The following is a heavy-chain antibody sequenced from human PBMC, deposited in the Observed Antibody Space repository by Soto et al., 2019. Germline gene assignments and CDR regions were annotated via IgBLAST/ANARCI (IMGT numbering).Heavy chain of an antibody. Sequence: PSETLSLTSTVIGGSISSYYWRWIRQPPGKRLERIGYIYYSGSTNYNPSLKSRVTISVDTSKNQFSLKLSSVTAADTAVYYCARDVLWFGEPGGDYYYYGMDVRGQGTTVTVSS. CDR1: GGSISSYY. V-gene: IGHV4-59*01. CDR3: ARDVLWFGEPGGDYYYYGMDV. J-gene: IGHJ6*02. CDR2: IYYSGST. D-gene: IGHD3-10*01.